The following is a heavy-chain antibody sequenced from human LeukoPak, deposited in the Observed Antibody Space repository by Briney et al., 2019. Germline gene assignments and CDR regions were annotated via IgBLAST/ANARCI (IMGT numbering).Heavy chain of an antibody. V-gene: IGHV2-5*01. CDR2: VYWNDDN. D-gene: IGHD6-19*01. CDR3: THSSGWTSDY. Sequence: SGPTLVNPTQTLTLTCTFSGFSLSDTAVGVHWIRRPPGKALEWLAIVYWNDDNKYSPSLSSRLTVTKDTSKNQVVLTMTNMDHVDTATYYCTHSSGWTSDYWGQGILVTVSS. CDR1: GFSLSDTAVG. J-gene: IGHJ4*02.